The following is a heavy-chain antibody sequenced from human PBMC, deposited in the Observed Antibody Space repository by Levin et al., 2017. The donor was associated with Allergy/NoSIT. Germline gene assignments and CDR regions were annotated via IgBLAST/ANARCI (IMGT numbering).Heavy chain of an antibody. CDR3: ARASYSDGRGFYSFSNPLGTGGLGV. CDR1: GFTFDDYA. CDR2: ISWNSGGI. J-gene: IGHJ6*02. Sequence: LPGGSLRLSCAASGFTFDDYAMHWVRQVPGKGLEWVSGISWNSGGIGYADAVKGRFTISRDNAKNSVDLQMNSLRPEDTALYFCARASYSDGRGFYSFSNPLGTGGLGVWGQGTTVTVSS. D-gene: IGHD3-22*01. V-gene: IGHV3-9*01.